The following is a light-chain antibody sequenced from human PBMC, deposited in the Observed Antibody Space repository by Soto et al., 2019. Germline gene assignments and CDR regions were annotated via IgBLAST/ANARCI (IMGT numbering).Light chain of an antibody. CDR2: DVS. V-gene: IGLV2-14*03. J-gene: IGLJ1*01. CDR3: SSYTSSSTLCI. CDR1: SNDVGSYNY. Sequence: QSALTQPASVSGSPGQSITISCTGTSNDVGSYNYVSWYQQHPGKAPKLMIYDVSNRPSGVSNRFSGSKSDNTASLTISGLQAEDEADYYCSSYTSSSTLCIFGTGTKVTVL.